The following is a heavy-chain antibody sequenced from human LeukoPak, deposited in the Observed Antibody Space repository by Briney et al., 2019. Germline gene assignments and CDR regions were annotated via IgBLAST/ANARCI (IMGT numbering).Heavy chain of an antibody. V-gene: IGHV4-39*02. CDR2: IYYSGNT. CDR3: ARDFFAFGGVIALLDY. CDR1: GVSISSSNSY. D-gene: IGHD3-16*02. Sequence: SGTLSLTCTVSGVSISSSNSYWGWIRQPPGKGLEWIGRIYYSGNTYYNASLKSQASISIDTSNNQFSLRLTSVTTADTAVYYCARDFFAFGGVIALLDYWGQGTLVTVSS. J-gene: IGHJ4*02.